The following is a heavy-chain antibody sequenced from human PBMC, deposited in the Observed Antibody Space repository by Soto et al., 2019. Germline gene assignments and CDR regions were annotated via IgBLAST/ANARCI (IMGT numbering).Heavy chain of an antibody. V-gene: IGHV1-8*01. D-gene: IGHD3-3*01. CDR2: MNPNSGNT. J-gene: IGHJ6*03. CDR1: GYTFTSYD. CDR3: ARGSVLRFLEWLSDYYYYYMDV. Sequence: ASVKVSCKASGYTFTSYDINWVRQATGQGLEWMGWMNPNSGNTGYAQKFQGRVTMTRNTSISTAYMELSSLRSEDTAVYYCARGSVLRFLEWLSDYYYYYMDVWGKGTTVTVSS.